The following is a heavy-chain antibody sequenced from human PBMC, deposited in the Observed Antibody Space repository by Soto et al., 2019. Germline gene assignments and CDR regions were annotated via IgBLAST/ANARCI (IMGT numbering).Heavy chain of an antibody. CDR2: MNPNSGNT. Sequence: QVQLVQSGAEVKKPGASVKVSCKASGYTFTSYDINWVRQATGQGLEWMGWMNPNSGNTGYAQKFQGRVTMTRNTSISTAYMELSSLRSEDTAVYYWARDHRSGWYGPYYYYGMDVWGQGTTVTVSS. V-gene: IGHV1-8*01. CDR1: GYTFTSYD. CDR3: ARDHRSGWYGPYYYYGMDV. J-gene: IGHJ6*02. D-gene: IGHD6-19*01.